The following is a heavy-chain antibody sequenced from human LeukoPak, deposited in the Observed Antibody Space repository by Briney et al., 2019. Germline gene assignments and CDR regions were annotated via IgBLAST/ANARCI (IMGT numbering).Heavy chain of an antibody. V-gene: IGHV4-61*02. Sequence: SETLSLTCTVSGGSISSGSYYWSWIRQPAGKGLEWIGRIYTSGSTNYNPSLKSRVTISVDTSKNQFSLKPSSVTAADTAVYYCARGGYYFDYWGQGTLVTVSS. CDR1: GGSISSGSYY. CDR2: IYTSGST. CDR3: ARGGYYFDY. J-gene: IGHJ4*02.